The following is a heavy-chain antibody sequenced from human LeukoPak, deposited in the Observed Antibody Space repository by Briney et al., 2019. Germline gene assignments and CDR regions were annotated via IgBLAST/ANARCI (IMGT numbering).Heavy chain of an antibody. CDR2: ISGSGGST. Sequence: GGSLRLSCAGSGFPFSSYPISWVRQPPGKGLEWVSAISGSGGSTYYADSVKGRFTISRDNAKNSLYLQMNSLRAEDTAVYYCARGSVVTAPFDYWGQGTLVTVSS. V-gene: IGHV3-23*01. CDR3: ARGSVVTAPFDY. CDR1: GFPFSSYP. D-gene: IGHD2-21*02. J-gene: IGHJ4*02.